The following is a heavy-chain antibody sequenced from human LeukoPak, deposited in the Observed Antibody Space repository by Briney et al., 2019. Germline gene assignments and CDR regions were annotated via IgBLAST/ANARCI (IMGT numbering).Heavy chain of an antibody. Sequence: PGGSLRLSCAASGFTFSSYAMSWVRQAPGKGLEWVSAISGSGGSTYYADSVKGRFTISRDNSKNTLYLQMNSLRAEDTAVYYCAKARGSSWPSYYYFDYWGQGTLVTVSS. CDR1: GFTFSSYA. CDR3: AKARGSSWPSYYYFDY. V-gene: IGHV3-23*01. CDR2: ISGSGGST. D-gene: IGHD6-13*01. J-gene: IGHJ4*02.